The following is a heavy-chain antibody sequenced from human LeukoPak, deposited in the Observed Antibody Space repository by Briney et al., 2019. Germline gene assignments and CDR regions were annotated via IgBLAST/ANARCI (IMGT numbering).Heavy chain of an antibody. CDR1: GFTFSNYG. D-gene: IGHD1-26*01. CDR2: ISYGGSDK. J-gene: IGHJ4*02. V-gene: IGHV3-30*03. Sequence: QPGGSLRLSCAASGFTFSNYGMHWVRQAPGKGLEWVAVISYGGSDKYYADSVKGRFTISRDNAKNSLYLQMNSLRAEDTAVYYCARGGYGSYYYWGQGTLVTVSS. CDR3: ARGGYGSYYY.